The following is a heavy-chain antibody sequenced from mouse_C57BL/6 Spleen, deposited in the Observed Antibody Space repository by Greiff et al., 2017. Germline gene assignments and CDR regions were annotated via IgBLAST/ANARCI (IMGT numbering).Heavy chain of an antibody. CDR2: IYPGDGDT. V-gene: IGHV1-80*01. Sequence: QVQLQQSGAELVKPGASVKISCKASGYAFSSYWMNWVKQRPGKGLEWIGQIYPGDGDTNYNGKFKGKATLTADKSSSTAYMQLSSLTSEDSAVYFCARSGGCYVPAWFACWGQGTLVTVS. CDR1: GYAFSSYW. CDR3: ARSGGCYVPAWFAC. D-gene: IGHD1-1*02. J-gene: IGHJ3*01.